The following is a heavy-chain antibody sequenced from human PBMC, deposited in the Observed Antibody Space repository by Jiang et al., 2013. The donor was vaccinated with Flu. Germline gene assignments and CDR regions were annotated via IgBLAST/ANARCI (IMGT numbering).Heavy chain of an antibody. D-gene: IGHD6-13*01. J-gene: IGHJ3*02. CDR2: IDPSDSYT. V-gene: IGHV5-10-1*01. CDR3: ATIDEFAAGTDAFTS. Sequence: GAEVKKPGESLRISCKGSGYSFSRYWISWVRQMPGKGLEWMGRIDPSDSYTDYSPTFQGHVTISAGKSISTAYLQWSSLKASDTAMYYCATIDEFAAGTDAFTSGAKGQWSPSLQ. CDR1: GYSFSRYW.